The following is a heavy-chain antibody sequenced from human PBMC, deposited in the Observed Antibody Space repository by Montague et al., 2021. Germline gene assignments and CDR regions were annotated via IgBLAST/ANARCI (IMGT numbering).Heavy chain of an antibody. CDR2: MFYRGNT. CDR1: GVSIGEKSFY. Sequence: SETLSLTCSVSGVSIGEKSFYWGWVRRAPRRGLEWIGRMFYRGNTYYNPSLQSRVSISVDTSKNQFSLTLTSVTASDTAVYYCARRCYGDPQTDPEPANCALDVWGQGTSVTVSS. CDR3: ARRCYGDPQTDPEPANCALDV. J-gene: IGHJ6*02. V-gene: IGHV4-39*01. D-gene: IGHD1-14*01.